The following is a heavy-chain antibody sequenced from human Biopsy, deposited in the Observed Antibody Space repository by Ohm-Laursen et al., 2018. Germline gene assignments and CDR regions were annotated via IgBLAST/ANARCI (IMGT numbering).Heavy chain of an antibody. CDR2: ITHSGYT. CDR3: ASRLYGPNPIDY. J-gene: IGHJ4*02. D-gene: IGHD2-8*01. Sequence: SDTLSLTCAVSGGSISSGSNYWTWIRQPPGKGLEWIGEITHSGYTNYNPSLKSRVTVSVDTSKNQFSLKLSSVTAADTAVYYCASRLYGPNPIDYWGQGTLVTVSS. CDR1: GGSISSGSNY. V-gene: IGHV4-39*07.